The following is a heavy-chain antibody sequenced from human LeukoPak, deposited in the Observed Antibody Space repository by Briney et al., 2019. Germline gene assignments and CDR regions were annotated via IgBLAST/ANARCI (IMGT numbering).Heavy chain of an antibody. CDR3: ATHYYDSSGYYPFDY. CDR1: GFTFSSYA. Sequence: PGGSPRLSCAASGFTFSSYAMSWVRQAPGKGLEWVSAISGSGGSTYYADSVKGRFTISRDNSKNTLYLQMNSLRAEDTAVYYCATHYYDSSGYYPFDYWGQGTLVTVSS. J-gene: IGHJ4*02. D-gene: IGHD3-22*01. CDR2: ISGSGGST. V-gene: IGHV3-23*01.